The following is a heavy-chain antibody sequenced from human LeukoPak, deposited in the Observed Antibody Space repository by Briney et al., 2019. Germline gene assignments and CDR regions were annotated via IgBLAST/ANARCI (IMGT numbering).Heavy chain of an antibody. V-gene: IGHV4-59*08. CDR1: GGSISSYY. D-gene: IGHD3-3*01. J-gene: IGHJ6*03. CDR2: IYYSGST. CDR3: ARHGHYDFWSGYQPDYYYYHMDV. Sequence: SETLSLTCSVSGGSISSYYWSWIRQPPGKGLEWIGYIYYSGSTNYNPSLKSRVTISVDTSKNQFSLKLSSVTAADTAVYYCARHGHYDFWSGYQPDYYYYHMDVWGKGTTVTVSS.